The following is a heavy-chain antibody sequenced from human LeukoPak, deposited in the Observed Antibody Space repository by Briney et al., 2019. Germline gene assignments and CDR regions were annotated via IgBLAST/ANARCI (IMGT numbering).Heavy chain of an antibody. CDR1: GFSFSNYV. CDR3: ARDRDGGFAFDI. V-gene: IGHV3-64*01. Sequence: GGSLRLSCAASGFSFSNYVMHWVRQAPGKGLEYVSAIMPNGETRVYANSMKGRFTISRDNSKNTLYLQMGSLRADDMAIYYCARDRDGGFAFDIWGQGTPVTVSS. CDR2: IMPNGETR. D-gene: IGHD2-15*01. J-gene: IGHJ3*02.